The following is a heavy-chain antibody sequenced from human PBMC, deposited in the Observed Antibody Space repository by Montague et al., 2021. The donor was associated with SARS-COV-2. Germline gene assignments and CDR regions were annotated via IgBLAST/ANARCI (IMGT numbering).Heavy chain of an antibody. D-gene: IGHD6-13*01. CDR3: ASLGIAAAGSWGDFDY. J-gene: IGHJ4*02. V-gene: IGHV4-34*01. Sequence: STNYNPSLKSRVTISVDTSKNQFSLKLSSVTAADTAVYYCASLGIAAAGSWGDFDYWGQGTLVTVSS. CDR2: ST.